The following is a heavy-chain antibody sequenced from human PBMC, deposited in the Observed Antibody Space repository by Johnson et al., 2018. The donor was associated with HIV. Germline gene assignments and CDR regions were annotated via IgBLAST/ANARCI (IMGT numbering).Heavy chain of an antibody. V-gene: IGHV3-30*02. Sequence: QVQLVESGGGLVQPGGSLRLSCAASVFTSSSYGMHWVRQAPGKGLEWVAVIWYDGSNKYYADSVKGRFTLSRDNSKNTLDLQMNSLTIEDTAVFYCAKTRMGGILDAFDLWGQGTMVIVS. CDR3: AKTRMGGILDAFDL. CDR2: IWYDGSNK. CDR1: VFTSSSYG. J-gene: IGHJ3*01. D-gene: IGHD3-10*01.